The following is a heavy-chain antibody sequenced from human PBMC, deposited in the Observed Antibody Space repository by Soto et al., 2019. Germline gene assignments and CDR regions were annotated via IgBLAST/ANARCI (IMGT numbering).Heavy chain of an antibody. D-gene: IGHD5-12*01. J-gene: IGHJ4*02. Sequence: EVQLLESGGGLVQPGGSLRLSCAASGFPFSSYAMSWVRQAPGKGLEWVPAISGSGGSTYYADPVKGRFTISRDNSKNTLYLQMNSLRAEDTAVYYCAKDYGGYEGVLDYWGQGTLVTVSS. CDR3: AKDYGGYEGVLDY. CDR1: GFPFSSYA. V-gene: IGHV3-23*01. CDR2: ISGSGGST.